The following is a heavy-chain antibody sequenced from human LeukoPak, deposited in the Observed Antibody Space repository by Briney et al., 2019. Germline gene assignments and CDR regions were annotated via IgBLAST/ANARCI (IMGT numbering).Heavy chain of an antibody. CDR1: GFTFSSYG. CDR3: AKGYCSGGSCYDY. J-gene: IGHJ4*02. V-gene: IGHV3-33*06. CDR2: IWYDGSNK. D-gene: IGHD2-15*01. Sequence: PGGSLKLSCAASGFTFSSYGMHWVRQPPGKGLEWVAVIWYDGSNKYYADSVKGRFTISRDNSKNTLYLQMNSLRAEDTAVYYCAKGYCSGGSCYDYWGQGTLVTVSS.